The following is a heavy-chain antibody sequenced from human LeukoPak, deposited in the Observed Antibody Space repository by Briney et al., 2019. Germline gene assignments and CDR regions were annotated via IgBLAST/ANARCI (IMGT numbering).Heavy chain of an antibody. J-gene: IGHJ4*02. D-gene: IGHD3-10*01. V-gene: IGHV4-34*01. CDR2: INHSGST. CDR3: ARQPTYYYGSGSYFGY. Sequence: TSETLSLTCTVSGGSISSYYWSWIRQPPGKGLEWIGEINHSGSTNYNPSLKSRVTISVDTSKNQFSLKLSSVTAADTAVYYCARQPTYYYGSGSYFGYWGQGTLVTVSS. CDR1: GGSISSYY.